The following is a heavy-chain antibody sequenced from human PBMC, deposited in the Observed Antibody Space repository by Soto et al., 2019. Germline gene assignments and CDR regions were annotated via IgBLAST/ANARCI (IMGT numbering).Heavy chain of an antibody. D-gene: IGHD3-22*01. CDR1: GYSLRSNY. CDR3: ARDLIVDGPDNYAMDV. CDR2: INPNSSGT. V-gene: IGHV1-2*02. J-gene: IGHJ6*02. Sequence: ASVEVSCKASGYSLRSNYIHWVRQAPGQGLEWLGWINPNSSGTVYAQKFQGRVTMTRDTSLTTVYMQLNRLTGDDTAVYYCARDLIVDGPDNYAMDVWGQGPTMTF.